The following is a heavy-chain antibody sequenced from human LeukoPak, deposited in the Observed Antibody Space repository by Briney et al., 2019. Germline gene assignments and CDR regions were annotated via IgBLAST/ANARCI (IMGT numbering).Heavy chain of an antibody. J-gene: IGHJ5*02. CDR2: MYHTGTT. CDR1: GYSISSGYY. V-gene: IGHV4-38-2*02. Sequence: PSETLSLTCTVSGYSISSGYYWGWIRQPPGKGLEWIGSMYHTGTTYYNPSHQSRVTISIDTSKNQFSLKLSSVTAADTAVYYCARVDSREQRFDPWGQGTLVTVSS. D-gene: IGHD6-13*01. CDR3: ARVDSREQRFDP.